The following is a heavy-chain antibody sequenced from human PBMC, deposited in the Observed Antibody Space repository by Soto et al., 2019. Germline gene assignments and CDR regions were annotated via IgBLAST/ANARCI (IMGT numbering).Heavy chain of an antibody. J-gene: IGHJ5*02. Sequence: EVQLVESGGGLVQPGGSLRLSCAASGFTFSSYAMHWVRQAPGKGLEYVSAISSNGGSTYYANSVKGRFTISGDNSKNTLYLQLGSLRAEDMAVYYCARDRAYDILPGSNWFDPWGQGTLVTVSS. D-gene: IGHD3-9*01. CDR3: ARDRAYDILPGSNWFDP. CDR1: GFTFSSYA. CDR2: ISSNGGST. V-gene: IGHV3-64*01.